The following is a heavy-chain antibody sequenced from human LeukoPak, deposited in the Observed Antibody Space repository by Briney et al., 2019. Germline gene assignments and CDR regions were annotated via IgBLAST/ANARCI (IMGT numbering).Heavy chain of an antibody. CDR3: ARDSHVDDFWSGCSNDSFDI. CDR2: ISSNNNYI. Sequence: GGSLRLSCAASGFTFSSYSMNWVRQAPGKGLEWVSSISSNNNYIYYADSVKGRFTISRDNAKNSLYLQMNSLRAEDTAVYYCARDSHVDDFWSGCSNDSFDIWGQGTMVTVSS. J-gene: IGHJ3*02. V-gene: IGHV3-21*01. D-gene: IGHD3-3*01. CDR1: GFTFSSYS.